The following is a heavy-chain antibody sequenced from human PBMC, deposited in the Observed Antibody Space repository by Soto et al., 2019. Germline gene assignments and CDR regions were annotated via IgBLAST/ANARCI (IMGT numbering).Heavy chain of an antibody. D-gene: IGHD2-15*01. Sequence: GGSLRLSCAASGFTFSSYGMHWVRQAPGKGLEWVAVISYDGSNKYYADSVKGRFTISRDNSKNTLYLQMNSLRAEDTAVYYCAKPASPGGNPVFDAFDIWGQGTMVTVSS. CDR2: ISYDGSNK. CDR1: GFTFSSYG. CDR3: AKPASPGGNPVFDAFDI. J-gene: IGHJ3*02. V-gene: IGHV3-30*18.